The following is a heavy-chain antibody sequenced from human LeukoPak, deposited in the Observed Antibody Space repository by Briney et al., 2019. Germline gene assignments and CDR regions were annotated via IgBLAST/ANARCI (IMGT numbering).Heavy chain of an antibody. Sequence: PSQTLSLTCTVSGGSISSGSYNWGWIRPPAGKGLEWIGRIYTSGSTNYNPSLKSRVTISVDTSKNQFSLKLSSVTAADTAVYYCARDRIGSYSRAHYFDYWGQGTLVTVSS. CDR2: IYTSGST. CDR1: GGSISSGSYN. CDR3: ARDRIGSYSRAHYFDY. V-gene: IGHV4-61*02. D-gene: IGHD1-26*01. J-gene: IGHJ4*02.